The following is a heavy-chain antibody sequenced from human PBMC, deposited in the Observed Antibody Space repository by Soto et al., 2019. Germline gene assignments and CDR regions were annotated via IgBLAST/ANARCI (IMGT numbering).Heavy chain of an antibody. CDR2: ISGYNGNT. CDR1: GYTFASYG. J-gene: IGHJ4*02. CDR3: VRHSISWYEFDY. Sequence: QVQLVQSGAEVKKPGASVKVSCKTSGYTFASYGVSWVRQAPGQGLEWMGWISGYNGNTDYIQKLQGRVAMTTDTSTTTAYMELRSLSSDDTAMYYCVRHSISWYEFDYWGQGTLVTVSS. D-gene: IGHD6-13*01. V-gene: IGHV1-18*04.